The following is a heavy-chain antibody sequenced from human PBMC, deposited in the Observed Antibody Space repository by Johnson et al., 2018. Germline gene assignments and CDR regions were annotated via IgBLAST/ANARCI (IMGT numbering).Heavy chain of an antibody. J-gene: IGHJ6*02. Sequence: QVQLQESGPGLVKPSETLSLTCSVSGGSIGSYYWYWIRQSPGKGLEGIGYIYYSGTTNYNPSLKSRVTMSIDTSKNTLYLQMNSLRAEDTAVYYCAKEITYGNYYYGMDAWGQGTTVTVSS. CDR3: AKEITYGNYYYGMDA. CDR2: IYYSGTT. CDR1: GGSIGSYY. V-gene: IGHV4-59*01. D-gene: IGHD3-10*01.